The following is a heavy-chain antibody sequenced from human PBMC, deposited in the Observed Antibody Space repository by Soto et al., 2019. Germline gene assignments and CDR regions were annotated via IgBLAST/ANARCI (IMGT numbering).Heavy chain of an antibody. Sequence: SETLSLTCTVSGGSISSYYWSWIRQPPGKGLEWIGYIYYSGSTNYNPSLKSRVTISVDTSKNQFSLKLSSVTAADTAVYYCVSIPPVTDMDVWGKGTTVTVSS. D-gene: IGHD2-2*02. V-gene: IGHV4-59*08. CDR2: IYYSGST. J-gene: IGHJ6*03. CDR1: GGSISSYY. CDR3: VSIPPVTDMDV.